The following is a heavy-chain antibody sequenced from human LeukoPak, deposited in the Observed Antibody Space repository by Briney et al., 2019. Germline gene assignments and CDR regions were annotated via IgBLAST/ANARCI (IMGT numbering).Heavy chain of an antibody. Sequence: GGSLRLSCAASGFIFSDYYMSWIRQSPGKGLKWISYVSPNGTDIYSIDSVRGRFIISRDNAKNSLYLQMNSLRAEDTAVYYCASGSSSVGYWGQGTLVTVSS. CDR1: GFIFSDYY. J-gene: IGHJ4*02. D-gene: IGHD6-6*01. CDR3: ASGSSSVGY. CDR2: VSPNGTDI. V-gene: IGHV3-11*01.